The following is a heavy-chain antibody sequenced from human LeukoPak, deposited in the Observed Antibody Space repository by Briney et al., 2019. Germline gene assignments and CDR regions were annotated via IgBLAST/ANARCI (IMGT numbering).Heavy chain of an antibody. CDR1: GGSISSGGYY. Sequence: SQTLSLTCTLSGGSISSGGYYWSWIRQHPGKDLEWLGYIYYSGSTYYNPSLKSRVTISVSTSKNQLSLKLTSVTAADTALYYCARMVTTPKRNVFDMWGQGTMVTVSS. V-gene: IGHV4-31*03. J-gene: IGHJ3*02. D-gene: IGHD4-17*01. CDR2: IYYSGST. CDR3: ARMVTTPKRNVFDM.